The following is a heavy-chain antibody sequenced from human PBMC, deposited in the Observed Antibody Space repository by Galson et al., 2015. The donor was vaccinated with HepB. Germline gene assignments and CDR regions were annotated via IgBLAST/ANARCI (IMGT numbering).Heavy chain of an antibody. J-gene: IGHJ6*03. CDR2: ISTYRSYI. CDR3: ARAPPSNYYYYMDV. Sequence: SLRLSCAGSEFTFSDYSMTWVRQAPGKGLEWVSSISTYRSYIDYAVSVKGRFTISRDNAQKSLYLQMDSLTAEDTAVYYCARAPPSNYYYYMDVWGKGTAVTVSS. CDR1: EFTFSDYS. V-gene: IGHV3-21*01.